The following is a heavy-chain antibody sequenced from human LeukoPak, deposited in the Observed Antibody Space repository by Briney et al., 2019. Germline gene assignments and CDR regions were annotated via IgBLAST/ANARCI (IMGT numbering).Heavy chain of an antibody. V-gene: IGHV4-59*01. D-gene: IGHD2-21*01. CDR2: VYYSGST. CDR3: SASKQLWLRGLFDY. CDR1: GDSISTYY. Sequence: KASEALSLTCSVSGDSISTYYWSWIRQPPGKALEWIGYVYYSGSTDYNPSLKSRVTISVDTSKNQFSLNLNSVTAADTAVYYCSASKQLWLRGLFDYWGQGTLVTVST. J-gene: IGHJ4*02.